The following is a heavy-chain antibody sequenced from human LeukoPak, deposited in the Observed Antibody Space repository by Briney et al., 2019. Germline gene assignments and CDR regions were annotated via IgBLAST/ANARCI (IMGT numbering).Heavy chain of an antibody. D-gene: IGHD3-22*01. CDR1: GFTFSSYA. CDR2: ISYDGSNK. J-gene: IGHJ4*02. CDR3: ARDAYDSSGYYPYYFDY. V-gene: IGHV3-30*04. Sequence: GGSLRLSCAASGFTFSSYAMSWVRQAPGKGLEWVAVISYDGSNKYYADSVKGRFTISRDNSKNTLYLQMNSLRAEDTAVYYCARDAYDSSGYYPYYFDYWGQGTLVTVSS.